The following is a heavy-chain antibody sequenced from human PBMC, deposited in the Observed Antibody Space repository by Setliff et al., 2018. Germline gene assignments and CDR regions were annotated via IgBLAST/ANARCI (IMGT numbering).Heavy chain of an antibody. CDR3: ARNPASGAYYSSRPFHFDY. Sequence: PSETLSLTCAVYGGSFSGYHWSWIRQPPGKGLEWIGHIYTSGTTKYNPSLKSRVTISVDTSKNQFSLRLTSVTAADTAIYYCARNPASGAYYSSRPFHFDYWGQGALVTVSS. J-gene: IGHJ4*02. V-gene: IGHV4-4*08. D-gene: IGHD3-22*01. CDR1: GGSFSGYH. CDR2: IYTSGTT.